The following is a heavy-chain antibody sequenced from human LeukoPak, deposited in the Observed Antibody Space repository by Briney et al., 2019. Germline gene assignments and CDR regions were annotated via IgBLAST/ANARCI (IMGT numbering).Heavy chain of an antibody. CDR3: ARGRAAAIYYYYGMDV. CDR2: INHSGST. CDR1: GFTFSSYR. Sequence: GSLRLSCAASGFTFSSYRMNWVRQPPAKGLEWIGEINHSGSTNYNPSLKSRVTISVDTSKNQFSLKLSSVTAADTAVYYCARGRAAAIYYYYGMDVWGQGTTVTVSS. V-gene: IGHV4-34*01. D-gene: IGHD2-2*01. J-gene: IGHJ6*02.